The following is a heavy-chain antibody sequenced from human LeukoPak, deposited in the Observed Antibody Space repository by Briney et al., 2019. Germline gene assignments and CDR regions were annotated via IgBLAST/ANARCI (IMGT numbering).Heavy chain of an antibody. Sequence: ASVKVSCKASGYTFTGYYMHWVRQAPGQGLEWMGWINPNSCGTNYAQKFQGRVTMTRDTSISTAYMELSRLRSDDTAVYYCARDRVSAVAGTFVGGYYYSTVWTSGAKGPRSPSP. CDR1: GYTFTGYY. D-gene: IGHD6-19*01. J-gene: IGHJ6*02. CDR3: ARDRVSAVAGTFVGGYYYSTVWTS. V-gene: IGHV1-2*02. CDR2: INPNSCGT.